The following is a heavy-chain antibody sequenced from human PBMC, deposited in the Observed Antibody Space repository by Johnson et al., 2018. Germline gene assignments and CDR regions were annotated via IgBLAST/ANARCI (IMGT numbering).Heavy chain of an antibody. V-gene: IGHV1-46*01. J-gene: IGHJ3*01. Sequence: QVQLVQSGAEVRRPGASVKVSCKAFGYTFTKNYLHWVRQAPGQGLEWMGIINPSGGITTYAQKFQGRFTMTRDTSTSTVYMDRSSLRSDDTAGYCCVRHSYRDSGVDSFDCWSQGTMVTVS. D-gene: IGHD3-16*02. CDR3: VRHSYRDSGVDSFDC. CDR1: GYTFTKNY. CDR2: INPSGGIT.